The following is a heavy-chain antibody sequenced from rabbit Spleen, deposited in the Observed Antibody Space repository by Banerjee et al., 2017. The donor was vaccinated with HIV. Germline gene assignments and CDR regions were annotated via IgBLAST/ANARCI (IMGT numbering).Heavy chain of an antibody. Sequence: EQLEESGGGLVKPEGSLKLSCTGSGFSFTNKAVMCWVRQAPGKGLEWIACTYAGSSGSTYYASWAKGRFTISKTSSTTVTLQMTSLTAADTATYLCARDGDSSGYFYFDLWGPGTLVTVS. CDR2: TYAGSSGST. CDR3: ARDGDSSGYFYFDL. V-gene: IGHV1S45*01. CDR1: GFSFTNKAV. J-gene: IGHJ4*01. D-gene: IGHD1-1*01.